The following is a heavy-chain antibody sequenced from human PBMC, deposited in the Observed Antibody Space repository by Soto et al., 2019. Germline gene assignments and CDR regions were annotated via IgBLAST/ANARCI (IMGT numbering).Heavy chain of an antibody. CDR3: ARDLIVDGPDNYGMDV. CDR1: GYSLRSNY. J-gene: IGHJ6*02. V-gene: IGHV1-2*02. Sequence: QVQLVQSGAEVKKPGASVKVSCKASGYSLRSNYVHWVRQAPGQGLEWMGWINPNSSDTVYAQKLQGRVSMTRDASLTTAYMQLNRLTSDDTAVDYCARDLIVDGPDNYGMDVWGQGTTVTVSS. D-gene: IGHD3-22*01. CDR2: INPNSSDT.